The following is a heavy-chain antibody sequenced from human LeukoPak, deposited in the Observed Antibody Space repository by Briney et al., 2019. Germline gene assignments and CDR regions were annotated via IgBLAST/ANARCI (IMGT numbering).Heavy chain of an antibody. J-gene: IGHJ4*02. D-gene: IGHD3-22*01. CDR3: TRLSCDYYDSSGYFYFDY. CDR2: IRSKANSYAT. V-gene: IGHV3-73*01. Sequence: GGSLRLSCAASGFTFSGSAMHWVRQASGKGLEWVGRIRSKANSYATAYAASVKGRFTISRDDSKNTAYLQMNSLKTEDTAVYYCTRLSCDYYDSSGYFYFDYWGQGTLVTVSS. CDR1: GFTFSGSA.